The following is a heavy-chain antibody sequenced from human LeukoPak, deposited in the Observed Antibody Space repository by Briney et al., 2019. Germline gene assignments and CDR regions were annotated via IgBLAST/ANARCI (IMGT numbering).Heavy chain of an antibody. D-gene: IGHD5-24*01. V-gene: IGHV5-51*01. CDR3: ARPGGDGYNPYRIDY. CDR1: GYSFTSYW. CDR2: IYPGDSDT. Sequence: GESLKISCKGSGYSFTSYWIGWVRQMPGKGLVWMGIIYPGDSDTRYSPSFQGQVTISADKSISTAYLQWSSLKASDTAMYYCARPGGDGYNPYRIDYWGQGTLVTVSS. J-gene: IGHJ4*02.